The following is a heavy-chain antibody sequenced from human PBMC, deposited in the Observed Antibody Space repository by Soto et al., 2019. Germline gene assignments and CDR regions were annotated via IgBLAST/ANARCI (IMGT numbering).Heavy chain of an antibody. CDR2: IIPILGIA. J-gene: IGHJ4*02. Sequence: GASVKVSCKASGGTFSSYTISWVRQAPGQGLEWMGRIIPILGIANYAQKFQGRVMITADKSTSTAYMELSSLRSEDTAVYYCARGSLSRYDSSGYYPYYFDYWGQGTLVTVSS. CDR1: GGTFSSYT. D-gene: IGHD3-22*01. CDR3: ARGSLSRYDSSGYYPYYFDY. V-gene: IGHV1-69*02.